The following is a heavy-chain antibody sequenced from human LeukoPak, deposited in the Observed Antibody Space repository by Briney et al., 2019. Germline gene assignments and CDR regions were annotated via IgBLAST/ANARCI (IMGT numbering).Heavy chain of an antibody. J-gene: IGHJ5*02. V-gene: IGHV1-18*04. CDR3: AREVGSYYNNWFDP. Sequence: ASMKVSCKASGYTFTSYGISWVRQAPGQGLEWMGWISAYNGNTNYAQKLQGRVTMTTDTSTSTAYMELRSLRSDDTAVYYCAREVGSYYNNWFDPWGQGTLVTVSS. CDR2: ISAYNGNT. CDR1: GYTFTSYG. D-gene: IGHD3-10*01.